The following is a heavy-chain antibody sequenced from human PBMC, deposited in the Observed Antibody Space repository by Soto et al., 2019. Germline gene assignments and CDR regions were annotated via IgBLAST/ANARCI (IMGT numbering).Heavy chain of an antibody. J-gene: IGHJ5*02. CDR3: ARIFFDDYGSSGWFDP. CDR1: GGSISSSNW. D-gene: IGHD4-17*01. V-gene: IGHV4-4*02. Sequence: QVQLQESGPGLVKPSGTLSLTCAVSGGSISSSNWWSWVRQPPGKGLEWIGEIYHSGSTNYNPSLKSRVTLSVDKSKNQFSLKLSSVTAADTAVYYCARIFFDDYGSSGWFDPWGQGTLVTVSS. CDR2: IYHSGST.